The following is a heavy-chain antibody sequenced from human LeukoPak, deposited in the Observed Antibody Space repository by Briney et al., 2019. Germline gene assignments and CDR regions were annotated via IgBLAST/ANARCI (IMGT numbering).Heavy chain of an antibody. Sequence: ASVKVSCKASGYTFTNYGITWVRQAPGQGLEWMGWISGYNGNIDYAQKLQGRVTMTTDTSTSTAYMELRSLRSDDTAVHYCARGDSGGYSCLDYWGQGTLVTVSS. D-gene: IGHD3-22*01. V-gene: IGHV1-18*01. J-gene: IGHJ4*02. CDR3: ARGDSGGYSCLDY. CDR2: ISGYNGNI. CDR1: GYTFTNYG.